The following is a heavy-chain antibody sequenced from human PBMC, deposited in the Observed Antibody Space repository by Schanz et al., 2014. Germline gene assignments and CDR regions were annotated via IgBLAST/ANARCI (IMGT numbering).Heavy chain of an antibody. CDR1: GFTVSSNY. J-gene: IGHJ4*02. CDR3: AKDQGSYGSGSYSYFDY. D-gene: IGHD3-10*01. CDR2: ISGSGAST. V-gene: IGHV3-23*04. Sequence: EVQLVESGGGLIQPGGSLRLSCAASGFTVSSNYMSWVRQAPGKGLEWVSAISGSGASTYYADSVKGRFTISRDNSKNTLYLQMNSLRAEDTAVYYCAKDQGSYGSGSYSYFDYWGQGTLATVSS.